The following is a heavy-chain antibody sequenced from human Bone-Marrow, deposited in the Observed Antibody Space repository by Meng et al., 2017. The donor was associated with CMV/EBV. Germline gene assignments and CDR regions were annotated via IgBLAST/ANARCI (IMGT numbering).Heavy chain of an antibody. V-gene: IGHV3-11*01. D-gene: IGHD6-6*01. CDR3: ATGRHRSSLNGMDV. Sequence: GESLKFSCTASGFSCSDYYRIWIRQAPGKGLEWVSYISTSGSTIYYADSVKGRLTIPRDNAKNSLYLLWNSLRAEDTAVYYCATGRHRSSLNGMDVWGQGTTVTVSS. J-gene: IGHJ6*02. CDR2: ISTSGSTI. CDR1: GFSCSDYY.